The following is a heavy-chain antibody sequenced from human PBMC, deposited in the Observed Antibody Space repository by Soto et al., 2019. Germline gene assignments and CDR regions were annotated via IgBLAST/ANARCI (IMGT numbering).Heavy chain of an antibody. Sequence: SETLSLTCAVYGGSISSSSYYWGWIRQPPGKGLEWIGSIYYSGSTYYNPSLKSRVTISVDTSKNQFSLKLSSVTAADTAVYYCASQITGTTDYWGQGTLVTVSS. CDR1: GGSISSSSYY. CDR3: ASQITGTTDY. D-gene: IGHD1-7*01. J-gene: IGHJ4*02. CDR2: IYYSGST. V-gene: IGHV4-39*01.